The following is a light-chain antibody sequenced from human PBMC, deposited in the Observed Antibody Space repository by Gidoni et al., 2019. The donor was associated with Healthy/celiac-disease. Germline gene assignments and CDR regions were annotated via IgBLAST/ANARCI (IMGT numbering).Light chain of an antibody. V-gene: IGKV1-5*03. CDR2: KAS. J-gene: IGKJ1*01. Sequence: IQMIPSPSTLSASVGDRVTITCRASQSICSWLAWYQQKPGKAPKLLIYKASSLESGVPSRFSGSGSGTEFTLTISSLQPDDFATYYCQQYNSYSPTWTFGQGTKVEIK. CDR1: QSICSW. CDR3: QQYNSYSPTWT.